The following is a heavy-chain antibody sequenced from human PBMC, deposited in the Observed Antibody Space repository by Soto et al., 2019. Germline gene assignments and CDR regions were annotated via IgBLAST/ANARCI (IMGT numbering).Heavy chain of an antibody. V-gene: IGHV3-23*01. D-gene: IGHD4-17*01. Sequence: GGSLRLSCAASGFTFSSYAMSWVRQAPGKGLEWVSAISGSGGSTYYADSVKGRFTISRDNSKNTLYLQMNSLRAEDTAVYYCARVEYGDYGEYFQHWGQGTLVTVSS. J-gene: IGHJ1*01. CDR2: ISGSGGST. CDR3: ARVEYGDYGEYFQH. CDR1: GFTFSSYA.